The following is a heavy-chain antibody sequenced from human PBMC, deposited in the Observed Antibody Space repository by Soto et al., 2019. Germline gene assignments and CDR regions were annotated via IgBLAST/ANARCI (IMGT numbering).Heavy chain of an antibody. CDR2: MNPRSGGT. V-gene: IGHV1-2*02. D-gene: IGHD1-26*01. Sequence: GASVKVSCKASGYTFTNYYMHWVRQAPGQGLEWMGWMNPRSGGTKDAQAFQYRVTMTRDASIGTAYMEGTSLAHGDTAVYFFARCRDNSSYPPVMWGPGTLVKVFS. CDR1: GYTFTNYY. CDR3: ARCRDNSSYPPVM. J-gene: IGHJ4*02.